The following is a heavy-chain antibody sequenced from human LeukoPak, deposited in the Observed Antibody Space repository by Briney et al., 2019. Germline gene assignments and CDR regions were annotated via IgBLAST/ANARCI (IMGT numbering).Heavy chain of an antibody. Sequence: HPSQTLSLTCTVSGASISSSSYYWGWLRQPPGKGLEWIGSIYYSGSTNYHPSLKSRVTISVDTSNNQFSLKLSSVTAADTAVYYCARAKYSGSYPSNFDIWGQGTMVTGSS. J-gene: IGHJ3*02. D-gene: IGHD1-26*01. V-gene: IGHV4-39*07. CDR2: IYYSGST. CDR3: ARAKYSGSYPSNFDI. CDR1: GASISSSSYY.